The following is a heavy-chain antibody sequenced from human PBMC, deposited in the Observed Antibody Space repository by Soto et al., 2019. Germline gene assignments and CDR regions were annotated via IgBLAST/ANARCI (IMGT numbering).Heavy chain of an antibody. D-gene: IGHD4-17*01. J-gene: IGHJ4*02. CDR2: ISAYNGNT. CDR1: GYTFTSYG. CDR3: ASGTTVETGSY. V-gene: IGHV1-18*01. Sequence: QVQLVQSGAEVKKPGASVKVSCKASGYTFTSYGISWVRQAPGQGLEWMGWISAYNGNTNYAQKFQGRVTMTTDTATSTAYRELRSLRCDGKAVYGCASGTTVETGSYWGQGTLVTVSS.